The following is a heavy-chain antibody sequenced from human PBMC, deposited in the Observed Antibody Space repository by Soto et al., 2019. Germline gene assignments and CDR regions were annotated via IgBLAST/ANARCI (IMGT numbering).Heavy chain of an antibody. V-gene: IGHV5-51*01. J-gene: IGHJ4*02. Sequence: GEYRQISCRGSGYSFTPYWIGWVRQMPGKGLEWMGTIYPGDSDTRYRPSFQGQVTISADKSISTAYLQWSSLRASDTAIYYCVRLSYDLLSARTLHYLDYCGPGTLRTVSS. CDR1: GYSFTPYW. CDR2: IYPGDSDT. D-gene: IGHD3-3*01. CDR3: VRLSYDLLSARTLHYLDY.